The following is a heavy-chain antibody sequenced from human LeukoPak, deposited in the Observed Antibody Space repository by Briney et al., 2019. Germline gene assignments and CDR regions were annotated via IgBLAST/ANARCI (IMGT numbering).Heavy chain of an antibody. CDR1: EFTFSSYA. Sequence: GGSLSLSCVASEFTFSSYAMSWVRQAPRKGLEWVSGITSSGGSTSYTDSVKGRFTISRDNSKNTLYLQMNGLRAEDSAVYYCAKPPEYFDLWGRGTLVTVSS. CDR3: AKPPEYFDL. J-gene: IGHJ2*01. CDR2: ITSSGGST. D-gene: IGHD1-14*01. V-gene: IGHV3-23*01.